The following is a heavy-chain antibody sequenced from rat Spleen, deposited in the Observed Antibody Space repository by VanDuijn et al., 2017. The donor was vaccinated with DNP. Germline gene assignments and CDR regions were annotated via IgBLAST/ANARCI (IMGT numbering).Heavy chain of an antibody. CDR1: GYSITSDYS. Sequence: EVQLQESGPGLVKPSQSLSLTCSVTGYSITSDYSWNWIRKFPGNKLEWMGYINSEGTTKYNPSLKSRIPVTRDTSKNQFFLQVKSITTEDTATYYCARSTDCGCNWDYWGQGVMVPVSS. V-gene: IGHV3-3*01. CDR3: ARSTDCGCNWDY. J-gene: IGHJ2*01. D-gene: IGHD5-1*01. CDR2: INSEGTT.